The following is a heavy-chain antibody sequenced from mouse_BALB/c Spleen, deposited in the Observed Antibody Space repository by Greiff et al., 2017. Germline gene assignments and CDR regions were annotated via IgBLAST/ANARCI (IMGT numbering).Heavy chain of an antibody. CDR3: AREEGSLFAY. CDR1: GYAFSSYW. J-gene: IGHJ3*01. CDR2: IYPGDGDT. V-gene: IGHV1-80*01. Sequence: VQLQQSGAELVRPGSSVKISCKASGYAFSSYWMNWVKQRPGQGLEWIGQIYPGDGDTNYNGKFKGKATLTADKSSSTAYMQLSSLTSEDSAVYFCAREEGSLFAYWGQGTLVTVSA.